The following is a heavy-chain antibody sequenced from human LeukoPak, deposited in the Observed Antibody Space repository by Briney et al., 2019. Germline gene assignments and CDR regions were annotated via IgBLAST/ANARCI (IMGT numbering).Heavy chain of an antibody. J-gene: IGHJ4*02. CDR1: GGSINSGDSY. Sequence: PSETLSLTCTVSGGSINSGDSYWSWIRQPPGKSLEWIGYISYSGTPYYNPSLRGRVAISGDTSKNQFSLRLGSVTAADTAVYYCARVPYGSGTYYFDYWGQGNLVTVSS. V-gene: IGHV4-30-4*01. CDR3: ARVPYGSGTYYFDY. D-gene: IGHD3-10*01. CDR2: ISYSGTP.